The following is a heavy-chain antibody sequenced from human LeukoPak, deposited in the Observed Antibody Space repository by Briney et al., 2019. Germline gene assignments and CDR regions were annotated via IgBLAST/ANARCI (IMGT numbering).Heavy chain of an antibody. J-gene: IGHJ4*02. Sequence: GGSLRLSCVASGFRFTTYWMSWVRQAPGKGLEWVSYISSSGSTIYYADSVKGRFTISRDNAKNSPYLQMNSLRAEDTAVYYCARVTTVTVIDYWGQGTLVTVSS. CDR2: ISSSGSTI. V-gene: IGHV3-11*01. CDR1: GFRFTTYW. D-gene: IGHD4-17*01. CDR3: ARVTTVTVIDY.